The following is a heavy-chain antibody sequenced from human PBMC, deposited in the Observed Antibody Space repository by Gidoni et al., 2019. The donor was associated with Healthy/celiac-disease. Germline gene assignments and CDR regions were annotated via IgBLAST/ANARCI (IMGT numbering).Heavy chain of an antibody. CDR1: VGSISSGGYY. V-gene: IGHV4-31*03. CDR2: IYYSGST. CDR3: ARDRFGYRDWFDP. Sequence: QVQLQESGPGLVKPSQTLSLTCTVSVGSISSGGYYWSWIRQHPGKGLEWIGYIYYSGSTYYNPSLKSRVTISVDTSKNQFSLKLSSVTAADTAVYYCARDRFGYRDWFDPWGQGTLVTVSS. J-gene: IGHJ5*02. D-gene: IGHD3-10*01.